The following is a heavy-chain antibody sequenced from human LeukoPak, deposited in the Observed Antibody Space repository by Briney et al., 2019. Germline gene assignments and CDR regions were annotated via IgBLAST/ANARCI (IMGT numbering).Heavy chain of an antibody. CDR2: IYHSGST. V-gene: IGHV4-38-2*02. D-gene: IGHD3-3*01. CDR3: AREDDFWSGYPYYYYMDV. J-gene: IGHJ6*03. CDR1: GYSISSGYY. Sequence: SETLSLTCAVSGYSISSGYYRGCIRQPPGKGLEWIRSIYHSGSTYYNPSLKSRVTISVDTSKNQYSLKLSSVTAADTAVYYCAREDDFWSGYPYYYYMDVWGKETTVTVSS.